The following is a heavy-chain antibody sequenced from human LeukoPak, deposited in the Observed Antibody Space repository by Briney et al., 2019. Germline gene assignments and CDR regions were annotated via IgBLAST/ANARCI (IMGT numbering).Heavy chain of an antibody. V-gene: IGHV4-39*07. D-gene: IGHD2-2*01. J-gene: IGHJ5*02. CDR3: AIDYIVVLSPEGP. CDR1: GGSISSRNYY. Sequence: SETLSLTCTVSGGSISSRNYYWGVIRQPPGKGLEWIGSVYYSGSTYYNPSLKSRVTISVDTSKKQFSLKLSSVTAADTAVYYCAIDYIVVLSPEGPWGQGTLVTVSS. CDR2: VYYSGST.